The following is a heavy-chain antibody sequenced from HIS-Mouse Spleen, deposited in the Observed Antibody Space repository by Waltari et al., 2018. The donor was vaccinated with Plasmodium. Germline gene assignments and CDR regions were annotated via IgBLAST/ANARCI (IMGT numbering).Heavy chain of an antibody. V-gene: IGHV3-21*01. CDR3: ARGQLGEFDY. J-gene: IGHJ4*02. CDR1: GYTFSSYS. Sequence: EVQLVESGGGLVKPGGSLRLSGTALGYTFSSYSSNWVRQAPGKGLEWVSSISSSSSYIYYADSVKGRFTISRDNAKNSLYLQMNSLRAEDTAVYYCARGQLGEFDYWGQGTLVTVSS. D-gene: IGHD1-1*01. CDR2: ISSSSSYI.